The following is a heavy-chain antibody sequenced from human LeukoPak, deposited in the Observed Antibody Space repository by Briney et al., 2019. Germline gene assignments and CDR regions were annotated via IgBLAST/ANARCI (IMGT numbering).Heavy chain of an antibody. D-gene: IGHD1-26*01. CDR1: GFTFSSYG. CDR3: ARDKSGTYTFDY. Sequence: GGSLRLSCAASGFTFSSYGMHWVRQAPGKGLEWVAVISYDGSNKYYADSVKGRFTISRDNSKNTLYLQMNSLRPEDTAVYFCARDKSGTYTFDYWGQGTLVTVSS. V-gene: IGHV3-30*03. J-gene: IGHJ4*02. CDR2: ISYDGSNK.